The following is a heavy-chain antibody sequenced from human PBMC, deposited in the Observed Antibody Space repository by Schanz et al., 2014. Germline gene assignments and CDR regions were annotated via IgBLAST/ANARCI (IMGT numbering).Heavy chain of an antibody. CDR3: ARGGFGEVSYFDY. CDR1: TFTFSSDW. Sequence: EVQLLESGGGLVQPGGSLRLSCAASTFTFSSDWMSWVRQAPGKGLEWVANIKEDGSVKDYVDSVKGRFTISRDNAKNSLFLQMNSLRAEDTAVYYCARGGFGEVSYFDYWGQGTLVTVSS. D-gene: IGHD3-10*01. CDR2: IKEDGSVK. V-gene: IGHV3-7*02. J-gene: IGHJ4*02.